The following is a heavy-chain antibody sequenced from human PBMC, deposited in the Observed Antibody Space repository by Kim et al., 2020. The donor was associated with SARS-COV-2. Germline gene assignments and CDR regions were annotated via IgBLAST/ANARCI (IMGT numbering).Heavy chain of an antibody. CDR3: ARVADYDYVWGSYRYEDY. CDR2: INTNTGNP. J-gene: IGHJ4*02. D-gene: IGHD3-16*02. CDR1: GYTFTSYA. Sequence: ASVKVSCKASGYTFTSYAMNWVRQAPGQGLEWMGWINTNTGNPTYAQGFTGRFVFSLDTSVSTAYLQISSLKAEDTAVYYCARVADYDYVWGSYRYEDYWGQGTLVTVSS. V-gene: IGHV7-4-1*02.